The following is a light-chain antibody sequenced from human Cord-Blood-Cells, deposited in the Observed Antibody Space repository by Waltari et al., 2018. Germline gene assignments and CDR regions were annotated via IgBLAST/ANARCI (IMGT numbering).Light chain of an antibody. Sequence: DIVLTQSPGTLSLAPGDRATVTCRASQSVSSSYLACYKQKPARAPRLLIYGASSRATGIPDRCSGSGSGTAFSLTTSRLEHADVAVYYCQQYGSSPYTFGQGTKLEIK. CDR1: QSVSSSY. CDR2: GAS. V-gene: IGKV3-20*01. J-gene: IGKJ2*01. CDR3: QQYGSSPYT.